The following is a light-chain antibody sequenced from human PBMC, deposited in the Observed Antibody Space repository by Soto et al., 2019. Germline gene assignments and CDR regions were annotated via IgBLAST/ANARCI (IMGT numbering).Light chain of an antibody. CDR3: QQYGSSSIT. Sequence: EIVMTQSPATLSVSPGERATLSCRASQSVGINLAWYQQKPGQAPRLLIHDASIRATGIPARFSGSGSGTDFTLTISRLEPEDFAVYYCQQYGSSSITFGQGTRLEIK. CDR1: QSVGIN. J-gene: IGKJ5*01. V-gene: IGKV3-20*01. CDR2: DAS.